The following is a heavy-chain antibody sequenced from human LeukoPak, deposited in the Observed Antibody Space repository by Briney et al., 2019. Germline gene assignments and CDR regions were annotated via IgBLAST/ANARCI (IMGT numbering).Heavy chain of an antibody. J-gene: IGHJ4*02. CDR3: ARLGSYYDFWSGYTFDY. Sequence: SGGSLRLSCAASGFTFSSYEMNWVRQAPGKGLEWVSYISSSGSTIYYADSVKGRFTISRDNAKNSLYLQMNSLRAEDTAVHYCARLGSYYDFWSGYTFDYWGQGTLVTVSS. CDR2: ISSSGSTI. CDR1: GFTFSSYE. V-gene: IGHV3-48*03. D-gene: IGHD3-3*01.